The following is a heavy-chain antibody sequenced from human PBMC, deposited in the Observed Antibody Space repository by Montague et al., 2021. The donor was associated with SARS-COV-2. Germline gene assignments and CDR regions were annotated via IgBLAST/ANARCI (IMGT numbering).Heavy chain of an antibody. CDR3: AKDDGVIPAAMGY. V-gene: IGHV3-23*01. CDR2: IHGSGDAT. J-gene: IGHJ4*02. Sequence: SLRLSCAASGFTFSAYGMSWVRQAPGSSLEWVSSIHGSGDATYYADSVKGRFTISRDNSKNMVYLQMNNLRVEDTAIYYCAKDDGVIPAAMGYWGQGTLVTVSS. CDR1: GFTFSAYG. D-gene: IGHD2-2*01.